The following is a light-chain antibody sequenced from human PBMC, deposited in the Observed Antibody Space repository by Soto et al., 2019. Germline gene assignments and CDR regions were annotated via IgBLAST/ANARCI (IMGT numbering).Light chain of an antibody. Sequence: EIVLTQSPGTLSLSPGERATLSCRASQSVSSSYLAWYQQKPGQAPSLLIYGASSRAAGIPDRFSASGSGTDFTLTISRLEPEDFAVYYGQEYGSSPRTFGQGTKVVIK. V-gene: IGKV3-20*01. CDR1: QSVSSSY. CDR3: QEYGSSPRT. J-gene: IGKJ1*01. CDR2: GAS.